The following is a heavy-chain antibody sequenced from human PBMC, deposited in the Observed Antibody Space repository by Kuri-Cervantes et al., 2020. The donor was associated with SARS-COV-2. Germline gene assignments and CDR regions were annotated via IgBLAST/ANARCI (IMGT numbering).Heavy chain of an antibody. J-gene: IGHJ5*02. Sequence: GGSLRLSCAASGFTFSSYWMSWVRQAPGKGLEWVANIKQDGSEKYYVDSVKGRFTISRDNAKNSLYLQMNSLRAEDTAVYYCARVGRMGLQKNWFDPWGQGTLVTVSS. CDR3: ARVGRMGLQKNWFDP. V-gene: IGHV3-7*02. CDR2: IKQDGSEK. D-gene: IGHD4-11*01. CDR1: GFTFSSYW.